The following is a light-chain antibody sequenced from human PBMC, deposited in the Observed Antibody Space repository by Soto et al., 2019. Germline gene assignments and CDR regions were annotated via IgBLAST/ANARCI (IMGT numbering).Light chain of an antibody. J-gene: IGKJ4*01. V-gene: IGKV3-20*01. CDR1: ETVKKNS. Sequence: EIVLTQSPGSVSLSPGERATLSCRASETVKKNSLAWYQQKPGQAPRLLIYGASRRATGIPDSFSGSGSETDFILTISRXEPDNSXVXXXXXXXISPLTFGGGTKVEI. CDR3: XXXXISPLT. CDR2: GAS.